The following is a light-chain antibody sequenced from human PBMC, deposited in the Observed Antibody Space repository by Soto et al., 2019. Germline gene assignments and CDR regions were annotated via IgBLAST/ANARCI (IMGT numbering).Light chain of an antibody. V-gene: IGLV1-40*01. CDR2: GNN. CDR1: SSNIGAGYD. Sequence: QSVLTQPPSVSGAPGQRVTIACTGISSNIGAGYDVHWYQQLPGTAPKLLIYGNNNRPSGVPDRFSGSTSGTSASLAITGLQSEDEAEYYCQSYDSGLSSVVFGGGTKLTVL. J-gene: IGLJ2*01. CDR3: QSYDSGLSSVV.